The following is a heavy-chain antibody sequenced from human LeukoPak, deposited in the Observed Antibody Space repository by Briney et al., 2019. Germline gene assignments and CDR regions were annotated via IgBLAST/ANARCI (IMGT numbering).Heavy chain of an antibody. D-gene: IGHD6-13*01. Sequence: PSETLSLTCTVSGGSISSYYWSWIRQPPGKGLEWIGYIYYSGSTNYNPSLKSRVTISVDTSKNQFSLKLSSVTAADTAVYYCARSRQQRGVDYWGQGTLVTVSS. CDR3: ARSRQQRGVDY. J-gene: IGHJ4*02. V-gene: IGHV4-59*01. CDR2: IYYSGST. CDR1: GGSISSYY.